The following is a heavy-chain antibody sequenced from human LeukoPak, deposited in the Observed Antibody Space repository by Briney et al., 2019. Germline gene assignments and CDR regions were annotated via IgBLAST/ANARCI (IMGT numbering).Heavy chain of an antibody. CDR1: GFTISSYS. CDR3: ARDQIEMATIMDYYYGMDV. D-gene: IGHD5-24*01. J-gene: IGHJ6*02. CDR2: ISSSSSYI. V-gene: IGHV3-21*01. Sequence: GGSLRLSCAASGFTISSYSMNWVRQAPGKGLEWVSSISSSSSYIYYADSVKGRFTISRDNAKNSLYLQMNSLRAEDTAVYYCARDQIEMATIMDYYYGMDVWGQGTTVTVSS.